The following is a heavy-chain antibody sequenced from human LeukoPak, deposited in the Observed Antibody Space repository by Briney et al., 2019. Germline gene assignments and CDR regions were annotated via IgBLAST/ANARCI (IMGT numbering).Heavy chain of an antibody. D-gene: IGHD3-3*01. V-gene: IGHV3-23*01. CDR3: AKDHYWSIDY. J-gene: IGHJ4*02. Sequence: PGGSLRLSCAASGFTFSSYAMSWVRQAPGKGLEWVSAIVGSGGSTYYADSVKGRFTISRDNSKNTLYLQMNSLRAEDTGVYYCAKDHYWSIDYWGRGTLVTVSS. CDR1: GFTFSSYA. CDR2: IVGSGGST.